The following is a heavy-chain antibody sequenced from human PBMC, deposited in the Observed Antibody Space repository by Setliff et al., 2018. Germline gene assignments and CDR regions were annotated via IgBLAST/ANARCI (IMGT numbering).Heavy chain of an antibody. Sequence: GGSLRLSCAASGFTFSSYGMHWVRQAPGKGLEWVAFIRYDGSEKYYVDSVKGRFTISRDNAKNSLYLQMNSLRAEDTAVYYCARALITDILTAYYSPHDAFDIWGQGTMVTVSS. CDR2: IRYDGSEK. CDR1: GFTFSSYG. D-gene: IGHD3-9*01. J-gene: IGHJ3*02. V-gene: IGHV3-30*02. CDR3: ARALITDILTAYYSPHDAFDI.